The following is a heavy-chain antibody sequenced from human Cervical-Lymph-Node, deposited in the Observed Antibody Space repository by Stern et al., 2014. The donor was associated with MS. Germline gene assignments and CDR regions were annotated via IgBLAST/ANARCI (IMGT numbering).Heavy chain of an antibody. CDR1: GGSISSYY. CDR3: AKDSPAVAGYNFDS. V-gene: IGHV4-4*07. CDR2: VYNSGST. D-gene: IGHD6-19*01. Sequence: QVQLVQSGPGLVRPSETLSLTCTVSGGSISSYYWSWIRQPAGKGLEWIGRVYNSGSTIHNPSLKSRVTMSADTSKNQFSLKLSSVTAADTAVYYCAKDSPAVAGYNFDSWGQGTLVTVSS. J-gene: IGHJ4*02.